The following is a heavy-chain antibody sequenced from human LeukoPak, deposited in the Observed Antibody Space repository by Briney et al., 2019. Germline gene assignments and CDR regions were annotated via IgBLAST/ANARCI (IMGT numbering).Heavy chain of an antibody. J-gene: IGHJ5*02. CDR3: ARDAVLKFTNWFDP. V-gene: IGHV4-59*01. Sequence: PSETLALTCTVSGGSISSYYWSWIRQPPGKGLEWIGYIYYSGSTNYNPSLKSRVTISVDTSKNQFSLKLSSVTAADTAVYYCARDAVLKFTNWFDPWGQGTLVTVSS. CDR2: IYYSGST. CDR1: GGSISSYY.